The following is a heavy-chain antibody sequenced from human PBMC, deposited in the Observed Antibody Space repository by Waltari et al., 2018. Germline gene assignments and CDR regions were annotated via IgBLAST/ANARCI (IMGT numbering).Heavy chain of an antibody. V-gene: IGHV5-51*01. CDR2: IYPGESDT. CDR1: GYSFTNYW. Sequence: EAQLVQSGAEVKKPGESLKISCKGSGYSFTNYWIGWVRQMPGKGLEWMGLIYPGESDTRESLAFQGQVTISADKSISTAYLQWSSLKASDTAVYYCGRGGYSGYEFDYWGQGTLVTVSS. CDR3: GRGGYSGYEFDY. J-gene: IGHJ4*02. D-gene: IGHD5-12*01.